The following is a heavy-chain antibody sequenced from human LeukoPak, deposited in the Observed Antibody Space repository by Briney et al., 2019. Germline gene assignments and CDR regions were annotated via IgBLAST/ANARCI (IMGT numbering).Heavy chain of an antibody. V-gene: IGHV3-23*01. CDR1: GFTFSSYA. J-gene: IGHJ4*02. CDR2: ISGSGGST. D-gene: IGHD3-22*01. Sequence: GGSLRLSCAASGFTFSSYAMSWVRQAPGKGLEWVSAISGSGGSTYYADSVKGRFTISRDNSKNTLYLQMNSLRAEDTAVYYCATSRGYYHDSSGYYYFDYWGQGTLVTVSS. CDR3: ATSRGYYHDSSGYYYFDY.